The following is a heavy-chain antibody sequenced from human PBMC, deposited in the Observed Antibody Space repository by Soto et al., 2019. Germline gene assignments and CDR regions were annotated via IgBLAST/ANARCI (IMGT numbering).Heavy chain of an antibody. CDR3: AREACSTTSCYHD. V-gene: IGHV4-34*01. Sequence: SETLSLTCAVYGRSFSGYYWSWIRQPPGKGLEWTGEINHYGSTNQNPSLKSRVTLSIDTSKNQFSLKLSSVTAADTAVYYCAREACSTTSCYHDWGQGTTVTVSS. CDR1: GRSFSGYY. J-gene: IGHJ6*02. D-gene: IGHD2-2*01. CDR2: INHYGST.